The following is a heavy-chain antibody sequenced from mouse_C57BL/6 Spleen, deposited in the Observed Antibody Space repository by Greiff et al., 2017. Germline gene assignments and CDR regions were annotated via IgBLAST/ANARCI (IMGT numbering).Heavy chain of an antibody. CDR2: IYPRSGNT. D-gene: IGHD2-5*01. Sequence: VQGVESGAELARPGASVKLSCKASGYTFTSYGISWVKQRTGQGLEWIGEIYPRSGNTYYNEKFKGKATLTADKSSSTAYMELRSLTSEDSAVYFCARGYSNHYFDYWGQGTTLTVSS. CDR1: GYTFTSYG. CDR3: ARGYSNHYFDY. J-gene: IGHJ2*01. V-gene: IGHV1-81*01.